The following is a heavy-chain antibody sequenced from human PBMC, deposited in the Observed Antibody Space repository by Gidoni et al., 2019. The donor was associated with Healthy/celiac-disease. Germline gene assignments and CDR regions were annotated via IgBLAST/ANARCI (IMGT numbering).Heavy chain of an antibody. D-gene: IGHD2-2*01. CDR2: ISSSSSYI. CDR1: GFTFSSYS. Sequence: AASGFTFSSYSMNWVRQAPGKGLEWVSSISSSSSYIYYADSVTGQFTISRDNAKNSLYLQMDSLRAEDTAVYYCARDAALEVVVPEGVHFDYWGQGTLVTVSS. J-gene: IGHJ4*02. CDR3: ARDAALEVVVPEGVHFDY. V-gene: IGHV3-21*01.